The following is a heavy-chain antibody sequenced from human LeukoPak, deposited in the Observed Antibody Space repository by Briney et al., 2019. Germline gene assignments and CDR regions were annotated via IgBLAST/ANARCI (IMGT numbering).Heavy chain of an antibody. CDR2: MSSRDNTR. CDR3: ARGFGRFGHRFGY. Sequence: GGSLRLSCAASAFTFSSYSMNWVRQAPGKGLEWISYMSSRDNTRYYAESVRGRFTMSKDNAKNTLSLQMNSLRAEDTAFYYCARGFGRFGHRFGYLGQGTLVTVSS. J-gene: IGHJ4*02. V-gene: IGHV3-48*04. D-gene: IGHD3-10*01. CDR1: AFTFSSYS.